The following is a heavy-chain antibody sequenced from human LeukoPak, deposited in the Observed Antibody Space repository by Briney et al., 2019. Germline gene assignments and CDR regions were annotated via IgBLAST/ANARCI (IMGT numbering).Heavy chain of an antibody. CDR3: ARGIPYYYDSGVSYYLHYFDY. CDR2: TSYVGST. Sequence: SETLSLTCTVSGVSIDSSSYYWGWIRQPPGKGLEWIGSTSYVGSTCCNPSLKSRVTISRDTSKNHFSLKLSSVTAADTAVYYCARGIPYYYDSGVSYYLHYFDYWGQGTLVTASS. CDR1: GVSIDSSSYY. V-gene: IGHV4-39*07. D-gene: IGHD3-22*01. J-gene: IGHJ4*02.